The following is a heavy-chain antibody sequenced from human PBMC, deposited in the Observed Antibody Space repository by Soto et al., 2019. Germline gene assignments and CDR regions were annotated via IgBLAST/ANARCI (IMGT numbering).Heavy chain of an antibody. V-gene: IGHV4-30-4*01. J-gene: IGHJ4*02. CDR3: ARAPGGYCSSTSCYPFDY. CDR2: IYYSGST. CDR1: GGSISSGDYY. D-gene: IGHD2-2*01. Sequence: ASETLSLTCTVSGGSISSGDYYWSWIRQPPGKGLEWIGYIYYSGSTYYNPSLKSRVTISVDTSKNQFSLKLSSVTAADTAVYYCARAPGGYCSSTSCYPFDYWGQGTLVTVSS.